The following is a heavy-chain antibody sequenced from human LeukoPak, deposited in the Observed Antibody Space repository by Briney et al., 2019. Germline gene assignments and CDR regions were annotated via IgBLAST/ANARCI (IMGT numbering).Heavy chain of an antibody. V-gene: IGHV3-21*01. Sequence: GGSLRLSCAVSGFTFSSYGMHWVRQAPGKGLEWVSSISSSSSYIYYADSVKGRFTISRDNAKNSLYLQMNSLRAEDTAVYYCARDIAVAGIGVDYWGQGTLVTVSS. CDR1: GFTFSSYG. D-gene: IGHD6-19*01. CDR3: ARDIAVAGIGVDY. J-gene: IGHJ4*02. CDR2: ISSSSSYI.